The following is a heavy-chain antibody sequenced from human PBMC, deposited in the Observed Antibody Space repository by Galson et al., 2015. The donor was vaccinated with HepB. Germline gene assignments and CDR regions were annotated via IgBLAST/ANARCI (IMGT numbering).Heavy chain of an antibody. CDR1: GYTLTELS. CDR3: ATNPYSNSHYYYYMDV. D-gene: IGHD4-11*01. J-gene: IGHJ6*03. CDR2: FDPEDGET. V-gene: IGHV1-24*01. Sequence: SVKVSCKVSGYTLTELSMHWVRQAPGKGLEWMGGFDPEDGETIYAQKFQGRVTMTEDTSTDTAYMELSSLRSEDTAVYYCATNPYSNSHYYYYMDVWGKGTTVTVSS.